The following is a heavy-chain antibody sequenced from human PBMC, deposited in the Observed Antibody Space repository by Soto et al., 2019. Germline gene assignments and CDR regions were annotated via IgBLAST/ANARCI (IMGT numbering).Heavy chain of an antibody. D-gene: IGHD1-1*01. CDR3: ARTGGANGYYGMDV. Sequence: QVQLVQSGAEVKKPGSSVKVSCKASGGTFSSYTISWVRQAPGQGLEWMGRIIPILGIANYAQKFQGRVTITADKSTSTAYMELSSLSSEDTAVYYCARTGGANGYYGMDVWGQGTTVTVSS. J-gene: IGHJ6*02. V-gene: IGHV1-69*02. CDR2: IIPILGIA. CDR1: GGTFSSYT.